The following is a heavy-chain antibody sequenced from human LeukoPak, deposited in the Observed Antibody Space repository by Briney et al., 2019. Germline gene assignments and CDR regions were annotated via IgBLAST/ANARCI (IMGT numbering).Heavy chain of an antibody. CDR1: GGSISSSSYY. D-gene: IGHD5-18*01. J-gene: IGHJ4*02. CDR3: ARHVENSYGSYYFDY. V-gene: IGHV4-39*01. CDR2: IYYSGST. Sequence: PSETPSLTCTVSGGSISSSSYYWGWIRQPPGKGLEWIGSIYYSGSTYYNPSLKSRVTISVDTSKNQFSLKLSSVTAADTAVYYCARHVENSYGSYYFDYWGQGTLVTVSS.